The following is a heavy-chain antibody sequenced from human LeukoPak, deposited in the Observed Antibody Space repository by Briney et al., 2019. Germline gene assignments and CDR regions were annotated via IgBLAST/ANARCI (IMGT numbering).Heavy chain of an antibody. D-gene: IGHD2-2*01. CDR3: YCLVVPAAKGERGTPCAFDI. J-gene: IGHJ3*02. CDR2: ISWNSGSI. V-gene: IGHV3-9*03. CDR1: GFTFDDYA. Sequence: GGSLRLSCAASGFTFDDYAMHWVRQAPGKGLAWVSGISWNSGSIGYADSVKGRFTISRDNAKNSLYLQMNSLRAEDMALYYGYCLVVPAAKGERGTPCAFDIWGQGTMVTVSS.